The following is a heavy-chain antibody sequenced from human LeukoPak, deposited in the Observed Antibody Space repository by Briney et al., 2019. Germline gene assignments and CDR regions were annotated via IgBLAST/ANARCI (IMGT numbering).Heavy chain of an antibody. CDR2: ISGSGGST. CDR3: ASPYGSGDYYHYGMDV. J-gene: IGHJ6*02. D-gene: IGHD3-10*01. V-gene: IGHV3-23*01. Sequence: SAISGSGGSTYYADSVKGRFTISRDNSKNTLYLQMNSLRAEDTAVYYCASPYGSGDYYHYGMDVWGQGTTVTVSS.